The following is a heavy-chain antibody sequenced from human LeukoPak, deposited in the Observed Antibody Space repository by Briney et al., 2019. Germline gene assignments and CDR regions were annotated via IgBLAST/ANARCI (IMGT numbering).Heavy chain of an antibody. D-gene: IGHD3-16*01. Sequence: GGSLRLSRAASGFSFNSDWMDWVRQAPGKGLEWVANIKHDESEKNYLDSVKGRFTISRDNAQNSLYLQMNGLRVEDTAVYYCTRRLDDWGQGTLVTVSS. CDR3: TRRLDD. CDR2: IKHDESEK. V-gene: IGHV3-7*01. CDR1: GFSFNSDW. J-gene: IGHJ4*02.